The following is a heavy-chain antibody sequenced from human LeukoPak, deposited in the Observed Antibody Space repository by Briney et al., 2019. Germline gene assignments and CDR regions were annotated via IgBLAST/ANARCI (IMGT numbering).Heavy chain of an antibody. J-gene: IGHJ4*02. CDR3: ARYCSGASCYSGLDY. Sequence: RGSLRLSCAASGFTFNNYLMTWVRRAPVRGLEWVSTISGSGDSTYYADFVKGLFAMSRDNSRNTLYLQMNSLRVDDTGVYYCARYCSGASCYSGLDYWGQGSLVTVCS. D-gene: IGHD2-2*01. CDR1: GFTFNNYL. CDR2: ISGSGDST. V-gene: IGHV3-23*01.